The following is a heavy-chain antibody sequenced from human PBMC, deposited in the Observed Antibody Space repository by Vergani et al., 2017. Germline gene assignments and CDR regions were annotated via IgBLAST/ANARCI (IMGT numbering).Heavy chain of an antibody. CDR1: GSTVSGNY. CDR2: IYSGDET. D-gene: IGHD3-10*01. CDR3: ARGNYYGSGTYVDP. V-gene: IGHV3-66*02. J-gene: IGHJ5*02. Sequence: EVQLLESGGDLVQPGGSLRLSCAASGSTVSGNYMTWVRQAPGKGLEWVSHIYSGDETYYAESVKGRVTISRDTSKNTLHLQINNLRVEDTAVYYCARGNYYGSGTYVDPWGQGTLVTVSS.